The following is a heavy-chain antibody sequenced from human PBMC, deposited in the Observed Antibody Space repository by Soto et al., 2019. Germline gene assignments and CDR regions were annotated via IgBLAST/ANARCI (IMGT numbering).Heavy chain of an antibody. D-gene: IGHD6-13*01. CDR1: GFTFSSYW. J-gene: IGHJ4*02. V-gene: IGHV3-7*04. Sequence: EVQLVESGGGLVQPGGSLRLSCAASGFTFSSYWMSWVRQAPGKGLEWVANIKQDGSEKYYVDSVKGRFTISRDNAKNSLHLQMNSLRAEDTAVYYCARDRSSWYRGSFDYWGQGTLVTVSS. CDR3: ARDRSSWYRGSFDY. CDR2: IKQDGSEK.